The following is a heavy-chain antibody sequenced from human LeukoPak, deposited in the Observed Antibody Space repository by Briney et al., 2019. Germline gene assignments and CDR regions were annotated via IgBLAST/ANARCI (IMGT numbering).Heavy chain of an antibody. D-gene: IGHD3-22*01. CDR2: IYPGDSDT. Sequence: GASLKISGKGSGYRFTSYWVVWVRQMPGKGLEWMGIIYPGDSDTRYSPSFQGQVTISADKSISTAYLQWSSLKASDTAMYYCATYDTSSYFLDYWGQGTLVTVSS. V-gene: IGHV5-51*01. J-gene: IGHJ4*02. CDR3: ATYDTSSYFLDY. CDR1: GYRFTSYW.